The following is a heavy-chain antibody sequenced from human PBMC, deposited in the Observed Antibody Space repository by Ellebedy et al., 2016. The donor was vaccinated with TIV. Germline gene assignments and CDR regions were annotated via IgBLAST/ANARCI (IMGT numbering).Heavy chain of an antibody. V-gene: IGHV3-9*01. Sequence: SLKISCAASGFTFDDYAMSWVRQAPGKGLEWVSGIGWNSHTLCYAASVRGRFTISRDNAQSSLYLQMNSLRTEDTAFYYCAKDLTSDYSGGIDSWGQGTLVTVSS. D-gene: IGHD3-16*01. J-gene: IGHJ4*02. CDR2: IGWNSHTL. CDR1: GFTFDDYA. CDR3: AKDLTSDYSGGIDS.